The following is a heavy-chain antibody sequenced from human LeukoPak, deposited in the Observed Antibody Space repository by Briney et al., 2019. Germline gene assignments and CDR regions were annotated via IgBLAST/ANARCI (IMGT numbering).Heavy chain of an antibody. V-gene: IGHV3-48*03. CDR2: ISRSGRAI. CDR3: ARVLAGATYFDY. CDR1: GFSFSSYE. J-gene: IGHJ4*02. Sequence: GGSLRLSCAASGFSFSSYEMNWVRQAPGKGLEWVSYISRSGRAIYYADSVKGRFTISRDNAKNSLDLQMNSLRAEDTAIYYCARVLAGATYFDYWGQGTLVTVSS. D-gene: IGHD1-26*01.